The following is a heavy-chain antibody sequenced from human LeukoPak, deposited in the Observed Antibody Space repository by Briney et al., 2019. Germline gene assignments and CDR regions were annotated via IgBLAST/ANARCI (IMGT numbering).Heavy chain of an antibody. J-gene: IGHJ3*02. V-gene: IGHV1-46*01. CDR2: INPSDGSK. CDR1: GSAFTSYY. Sequence: ASVTVSCKASGSAFTSYYMHWVRQPPGQGLEWMGIINPSDGSKSYEQKFRGRVNTTRDTSTSTIYMELISLRSDDTAVYYCARATGIAAAGYNDAFDIWGQGTMVTVSS. D-gene: IGHD6-13*01. CDR3: ARATGIAAAGYNDAFDI.